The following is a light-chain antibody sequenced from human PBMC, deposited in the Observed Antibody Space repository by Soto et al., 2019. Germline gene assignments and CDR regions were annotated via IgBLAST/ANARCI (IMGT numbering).Light chain of an antibody. V-gene: IGKV1-5*02. CDR3: QQDNSYLEA. CDR2: DAS. Sequence: EIQLAQLRPGLGTCVAVRVIILCLASQSISSWLAWYQQKPGKAPKLLIYDASSLESGVPSRFSGSGSGTEFTLTISSLQPDDFATYYCQQDNSYLEACGHGTKV. CDR1: QSISSW. J-gene: IGKJ1*01.